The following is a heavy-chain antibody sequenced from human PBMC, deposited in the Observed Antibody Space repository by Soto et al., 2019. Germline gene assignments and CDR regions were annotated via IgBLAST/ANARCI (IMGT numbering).Heavy chain of an antibody. CDR3: ARRLSGPKEEYNAYYCYGLDV. J-gene: IGHJ6*02. CDR2: IDPSNSYI. V-gene: IGHV5-10-1*01. Sequence: GESLKISCQGSGYSFTTHWITWVRQTPGKGLEWMGRIDPSNSYINYSPSFQGHVTISVDRSISTAYLQWSRREASDNAIYYCARRLSGPKEEYNAYYCYGLDVWGQGTKVTVSS. CDR1: GYSFTTHW. D-gene: IGHD1-1*01.